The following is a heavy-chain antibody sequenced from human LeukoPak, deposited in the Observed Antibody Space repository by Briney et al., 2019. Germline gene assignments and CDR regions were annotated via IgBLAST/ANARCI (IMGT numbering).Heavy chain of an antibody. Sequence: SVKVSCKASGYTFTSYGISWVRQAPGQGLEWMGRIIPIFGTANYAQKFQGRVTITTDESTSTAYMELSSLRSEDTAVYYCARESIGSGSRYYFDYWGQGTLVTVSS. CDR3: ARESIGSGSRYYFDY. CDR1: GYTFTSYG. V-gene: IGHV1-69*05. D-gene: IGHD3-22*01. J-gene: IGHJ4*02. CDR2: IIPIFGTA.